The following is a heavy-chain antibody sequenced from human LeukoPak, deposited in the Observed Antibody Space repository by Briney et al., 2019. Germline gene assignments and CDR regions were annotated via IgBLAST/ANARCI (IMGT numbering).Heavy chain of an antibody. J-gene: IGHJ4*02. CDR1: GASVSSGSYY. CDR3: ARGYRSSWYGRSFDY. V-gene: IGHV4-61*01. D-gene: IGHD6-13*01. Sequence: SETLSLTCTVSGASVSSGSYYWSWIRRPPGKGLEWIGYIYDNGNTDYNPSLKSRVTISVDTSKKQLSLKLSSVTAADTAVYYCARGYRSSWYGRSFDYWGQGTLVTVSS. CDR2: IYDNGNT.